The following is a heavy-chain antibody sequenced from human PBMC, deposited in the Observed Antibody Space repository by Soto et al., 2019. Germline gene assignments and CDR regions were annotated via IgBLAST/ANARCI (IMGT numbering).Heavy chain of an antibody. CDR2: INPSGGST. D-gene: IGHD2-21*01. V-gene: IGHV1-46*01. CDR3: AREASKYSGMDV. CDR1: GYTFTNYY. Sequence: AASVKVSCKASGYTFTNYYMHWVRQAPGQGLEWMGVINPSGGSTTYAQKFQGRVTMTRDTSTSAVYMELSSLISEDTTEYYCAREASKYSGMDVWGQGTTVTVSS. J-gene: IGHJ6*02.